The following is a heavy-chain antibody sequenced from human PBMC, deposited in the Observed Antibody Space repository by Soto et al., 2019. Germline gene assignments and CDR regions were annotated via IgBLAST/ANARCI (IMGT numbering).Heavy chain of an antibody. D-gene: IGHD3-22*01. CDR2: IDWDDDK. CDR3: ARVYYFGSSGYYGYFFDY. Sequence: SGPTLVNPKQTLTLPCAFSGFSLSTTGMRVGWIRQPPGKALEWLARIDWDDDKFYSTSLKTRLTISKDTSRNQVVLTMTNMDPVDTATYYCARVYYFGSSGYYGYFFDYWGQGALVTVSS. V-gene: IGHV2-70*04. J-gene: IGHJ4*02. CDR1: GFSLSTTGMR.